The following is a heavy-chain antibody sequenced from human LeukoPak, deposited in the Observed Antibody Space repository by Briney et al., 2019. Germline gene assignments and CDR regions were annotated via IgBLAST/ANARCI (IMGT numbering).Heavy chain of an antibody. V-gene: IGHV1-46*01. CDR2: INPNDGST. CDR3: ARDDCSGESCYRSWFDP. D-gene: IGHD2-15*01. CDR1: GGTFSSYA. Sequence: GASVKVSCKASGGTFSSYAISWVRQAPGQRLEWMGIINPNDGSTSYAQRFQGRVTMTRDTSSSTVYMELSSLRSEDTAMYYCARDDCSGESCYRSWFDPWGQGTLVTVSS. J-gene: IGHJ5*02.